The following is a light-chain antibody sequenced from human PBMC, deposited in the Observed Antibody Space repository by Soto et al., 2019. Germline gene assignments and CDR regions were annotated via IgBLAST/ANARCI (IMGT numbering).Light chain of an antibody. V-gene: IGKV1-5*03. J-gene: IGKJ1*01. CDR3: QHYNSYSEA. CDR2: KAS. Sequence: DIQMTQSPSTLSGSVGDRVTITCRASQTISSWLAWYQQKPGKAPKLLIYKASTLKSGVPSRFSCSGSGTEFTLTISSLQPYDFATDYGQHYNSYSEAFGQGTKVELK. CDR1: QTISSW.